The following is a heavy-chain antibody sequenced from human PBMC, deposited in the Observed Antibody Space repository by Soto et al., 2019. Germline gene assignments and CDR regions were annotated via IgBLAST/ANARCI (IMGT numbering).Heavy chain of an antibody. D-gene: IGHD2-2*01. J-gene: IGHJ5*02. V-gene: IGHV1-2*02. CDR3: ARRGARTEVDGLSTGFDP. CDR2: INPNSGGT. CDR1: GYTFTGYY. Sequence: GASVKVSCKASGYTFTGYYMHWVRQAPGQGLEWMGWINPNSGGTNYAQKLQGRVTMTTDTSTSTAYMELRSLRSDDTAVYFCARRGARTEVDGLSTGFDPWGQGTLVTVSS.